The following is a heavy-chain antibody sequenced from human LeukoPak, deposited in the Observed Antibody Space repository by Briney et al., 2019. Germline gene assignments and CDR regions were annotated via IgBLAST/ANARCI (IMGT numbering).Heavy chain of an antibody. CDR2: IYYSGST. CDR3: ARGPRRGSKYGDYVSLY. CDR1: GDSISSYY. Sequence: SETLSLTCTVSGDSISSYYWSWIRQPPGKGLEWIGNIYYSGSTNYNPSLKSRVTISVDTSKNQFSLNLGSVTAADTAVYYCARGPRRGSKYGDYVSLYWGQGTLVTVSS. V-gene: IGHV4-59*01. D-gene: IGHD4-17*01. J-gene: IGHJ4*02.